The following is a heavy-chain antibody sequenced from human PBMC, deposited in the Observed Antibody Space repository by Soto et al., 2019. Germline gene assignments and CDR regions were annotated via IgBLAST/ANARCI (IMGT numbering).Heavy chain of an antibody. V-gene: IGHV3-9*01. D-gene: IGHD1-26*01. CDR1: GFTFDDYA. J-gene: IGHJ4*02. Sequence: PGGSLRLSCAASGFTFDDYAMHWVRQAPGKGLEWVSGSSWNSGSIGYADSVKGRFTISRDNAKNSLYLQMNSLRAEDTALYYCAKDTELGDYWGQGTLVTVSS. CDR3: AKDTELGDY. CDR2: SSWNSGSI.